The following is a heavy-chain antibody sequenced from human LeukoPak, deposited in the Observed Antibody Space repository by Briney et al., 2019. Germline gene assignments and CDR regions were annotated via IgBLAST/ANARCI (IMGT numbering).Heavy chain of an antibody. J-gene: IGHJ4*02. Sequence: ASVKVSGKASGYTFTSYAMHWVRQAPGQRLEWMGWINAGNGNTKYSQRFQGRVTITRDTSASTAYMELSSLRSEDTAVYYCAKVCNQYDNTGCFDYWGQGTLVTVSS. V-gene: IGHV1-3*01. CDR2: INAGNGNT. D-gene: IGHD3-22*01. CDR3: AKVCNQYDNTGCFDY. CDR1: GYTFTSYA.